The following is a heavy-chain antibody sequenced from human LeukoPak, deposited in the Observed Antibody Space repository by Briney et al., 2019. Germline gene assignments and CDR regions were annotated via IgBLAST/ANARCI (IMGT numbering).Heavy chain of an antibody. V-gene: IGHV3-74*01. CDR2: INSDGSST. CDR1: GFTFSSYW. J-gene: IGHJ4*02. Sequence: GGSLRLSCAASGFTFSSYWMHWVRQAPGEGLVWVSRINSDGSSTSYADSVKGRFTISRDNAKNTLYLQMNSLRAEDTAVYYCARVNDYYDRSGYFDYWGQGTLVTVSS. D-gene: IGHD3-22*01. CDR3: ARVNDYYDRSGYFDY.